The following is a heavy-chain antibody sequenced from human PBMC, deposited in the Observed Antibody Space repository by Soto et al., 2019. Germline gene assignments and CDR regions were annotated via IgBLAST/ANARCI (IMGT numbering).Heavy chain of an antibody. CDR2: IYYSGST. J-gene: IGHJ3*02. CDR1: GGSISSGGYY. CDR3: ARASFGGYDYVWGSYRDDAFDI. D-gene: IGHD3-16*02. Sequence: QVQLQESGPGLVKPSQTLSLTCTVSGGSISSGGYYWSWIRQHPGKGLEWIGYIYYSGSTYYNPSRKSRITISVDTAKNHFSLKLSSVTAADTAVYYCARASFGGYDYVWGSYRDDAFDIWGQGTMVTVSS. V-gene: IGHV4-31*03.